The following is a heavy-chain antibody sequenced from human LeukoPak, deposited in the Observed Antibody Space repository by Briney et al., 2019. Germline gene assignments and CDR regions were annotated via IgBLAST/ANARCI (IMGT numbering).Heavy chain of an antibody. CDR1: GYTFTGYY. Sequence: ASVKVSCKASGYTFTGYYMHWVRQAPGQGLEWMGWISAYNGNTNYAQKLQGRVTMTTDTSTSTAYMELRSLRSDDTAVYYCARDLGVAAAGLSLNYYYYYGMDVWGQGTTVTVSS. J-gene: IGHJ6*02. V-gene: IGHV1-18*04. CDR3: ARDLGVAAAGLSLNYYYYYGMDV. D-gene: IGHD6-13*01. CDR2: ISAYNGNT.